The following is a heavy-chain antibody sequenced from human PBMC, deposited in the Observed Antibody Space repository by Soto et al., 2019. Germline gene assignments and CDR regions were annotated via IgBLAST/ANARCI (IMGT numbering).Heavy chain of an antibody. J-gene: IGHJ4*02. CDR3: AGIYSGSPGGTLRY. CDR1: GSSMSSGGYY. CDR2: IYYSGST. V-gene: IGHV4-31*03. D-gene: IGHD1-26*01. Sequence: QVQLQESGPGLVKPSQTLSLTCTVSGSSMSSGGYYWSRIRQHPGKGLEWIGYIYYSGSTYYNPSLKSRVTISVDTSKNQFSLKLSSVTVADTAVYYCAGIYSGSPGGTLRYWGQGTLVTVSS.